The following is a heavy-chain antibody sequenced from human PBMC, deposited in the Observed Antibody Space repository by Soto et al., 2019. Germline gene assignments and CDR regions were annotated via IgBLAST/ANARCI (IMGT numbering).Heavy chain of an antibody. V-gene: IGHV3-21*01. J-gene: IGHJ6*03. D-gene: IGHD2-15*01. Sequence: GGSLRLSCAASGFTFSSYSMNWVRQAPGKGLEWVSSISSSSSYIYYADSVKGRFTISRDNAKNSLYLQMNSLRAEDTAVYYCARGMLYCSGGSCYPDYYYYMDVWGKGTTVTVSS. CDR1: GFTFSSYS. CDR2: ISSSSSYI. CDR3: ARGMLYCSGGSCYPDYYYYMDV.